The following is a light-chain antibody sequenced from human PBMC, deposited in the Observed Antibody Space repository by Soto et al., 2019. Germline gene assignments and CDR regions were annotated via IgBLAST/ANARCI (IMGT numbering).Light chain of an antibody. CDR1: GNDVGGYNY. V-gene: IGLV2-14*01. CDR3: SSYTTSSSLDV. Sequence: QSALTQPASVSGSPGQSITISCTGSGNDVGGYNYVSWFQQHPGKAPKLMIYEVSNRPSGVSNRFSGSKSGNTASLTISGLQPEDEADYYCSSYTTSSSLDVFGTGTKLTVL. J-gene: IGLJ1*01. CDR2: EVS.